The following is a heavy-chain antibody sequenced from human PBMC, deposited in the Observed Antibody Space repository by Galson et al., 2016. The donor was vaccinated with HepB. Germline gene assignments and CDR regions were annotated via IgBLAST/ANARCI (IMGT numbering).Heavy chain of an antibody. Sequence: SLRLSCAVSGFTFSDHYMDWVRQAPGKGLEWVGRSRNKRKGYTKDCVASVKGRFSISRDDSRKSVYLHMSSLRIEDTAVYYCARGRPGYDRSGYYYVTHEFGGHGTLVTVSS. CDR1: GFTFSDHY. V-gene: IGHV3-72*01. CDR3: ARGRPGYDRSGYYYVTHEF. J-gene: IGHJ4*01. CDR2: SRNKRKGYTK. D-gene: IGHD3-22*01.